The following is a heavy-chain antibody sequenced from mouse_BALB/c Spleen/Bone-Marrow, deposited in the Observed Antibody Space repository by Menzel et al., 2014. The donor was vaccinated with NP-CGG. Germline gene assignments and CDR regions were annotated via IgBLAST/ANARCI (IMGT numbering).Heavy chain of an antibody. CDR2: INSNGGST. CDR3: ARDYYGSSDY. J-gene: IGHJ2*01. D-gene: IGHD1-1*01. Sequence: EVQLQQSGGGLVQPGGSLKLSCATSGFTFSSYGMSWVRQTPDKRLEVVATINSNGGSTYYPDSVKGRFTISRDNAKNTLYLQMSSLKSEDTAMYYCARDYYGSSDYWGQGTTLTVSS. V-gene: IGHV5-6-3*01. CDR1: GFTFSSYG.